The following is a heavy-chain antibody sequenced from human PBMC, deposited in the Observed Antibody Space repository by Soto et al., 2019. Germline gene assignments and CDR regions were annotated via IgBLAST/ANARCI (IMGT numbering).Heavy chain of an antibody. CDR3: AKDGYSITRNKPLDY. V-gene: IGHV3-23*01. Sequence: EVQLLESGGGLVQLGGSLRLSCAASRFTFSSYAMCWVRQAQGKGLEWVSSISVSGGSTYYADSVKGRFTISRDNSKNTLYLQMNSLRAEDTAVYYCAKDGYSITRNKPLDYLGQGTLVTVSS. CDR1: RFTFSSYA. J-gene: IGHJ4*02. D-gene: IGHD2-2*01. CDR2: ISVSGGST.